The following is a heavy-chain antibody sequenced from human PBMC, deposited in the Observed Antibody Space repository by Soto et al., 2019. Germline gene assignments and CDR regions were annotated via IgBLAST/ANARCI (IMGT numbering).Heavy chain of an antibody. CDR2: IYFSGAT. V-gene: IGHV4-59*01. CDR3: ARGWIVGAISLDS. Sequence: PSETLSLTCTVSGGSISSYYWSWIRQPPGKGLDWIGYIYFSGATYYNPSLKSRAAISVDTSKNQLSLNLNSVTAADTAVYYWARGWIVGAISLDSWGQGTLVTVSS. J-gene: IGHJ4*02. D-gene: IGHD1-26*01. CDR1: GGSISSYY.